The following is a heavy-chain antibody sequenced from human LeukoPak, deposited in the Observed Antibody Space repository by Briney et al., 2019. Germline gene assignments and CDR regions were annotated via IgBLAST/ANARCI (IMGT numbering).Heavy chain of an antibody. CDR2: LYTSGST. Sequence: SETLSLTCTVSGGSISSDSYYWSWIRQPAGKGLEWIGRLYTSGSTNYNPSLKSRVTISVDTSKNQFSLKLSSVTAADTAVYYCARMLPDAFDIWGQGTMVTVSS. CDR1: GGSISSDSYY. D-gene: IGHD2-8*01. V-gene: IGHV4-61*02. J-gene: IGHJ3*02. CDR3: ARMLPDAFDI.